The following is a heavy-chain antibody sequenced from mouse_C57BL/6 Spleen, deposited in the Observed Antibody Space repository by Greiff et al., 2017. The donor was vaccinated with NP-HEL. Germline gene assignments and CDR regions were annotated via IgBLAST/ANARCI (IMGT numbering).Heavy chain of an antibody. V-gene: IGHV5-4*01. J-gene: IGHJ4*01. CDR3: AREGLRPYYAMDY. CDR2: ISDGGSYT. CDR1: GFTFSSYA. Sequence: EVKLVESGGGLVKPGGSLKLSCAASGFTFSSYAMSWVRQTPEKRLEWVATISDGGSYTYYPDNVKGRFTISRDNAKNNLYLQMSHLKSEDTAMYYCAREGLRPYYAMDYWGQGTSVTVSS. D-gene: IGHD2-4*01.